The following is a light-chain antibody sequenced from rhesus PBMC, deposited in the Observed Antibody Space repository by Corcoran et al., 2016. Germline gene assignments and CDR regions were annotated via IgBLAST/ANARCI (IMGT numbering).Light chain of an antibody. J-gene: IGKJ3*01. Sequence: EIVMTQSPATLSLSPGERATLSCRASQSVSSYVAWYQQKPEQAPRLLIYGASSRATGIPDRFIGIGSGTDFILTISSLEPEDFVVYYCQQYSNWPHTFGPGTKLDIK. V-gene: IGKV3S9*01. CDR3: QQYSNWPHT. CDR2: GAS. CDR1: QSVSSY.